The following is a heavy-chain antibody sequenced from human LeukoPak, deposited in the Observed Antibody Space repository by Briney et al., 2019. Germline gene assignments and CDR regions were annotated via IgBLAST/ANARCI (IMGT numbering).Heavy chain of an antibody. V-gene: IGHV3-30*02. CDR2: IRYDGSNK. CDR3: AKGRAGHPNLGGFDY. D-gene: IGHD6-19*01. J-gene: IGHJ4*02. CDR1: GFTFSSYG. Sequence: GGSLRLSCAASGFTFSSYGMHWVRQAPGKGLEWVAFIRYDGSNKYYADSVKGRFTISRDNSKNTLYLQMNSLRAEDTAVYYCAKGRAGHPNLGGFDYWGQGTLVTVSS.